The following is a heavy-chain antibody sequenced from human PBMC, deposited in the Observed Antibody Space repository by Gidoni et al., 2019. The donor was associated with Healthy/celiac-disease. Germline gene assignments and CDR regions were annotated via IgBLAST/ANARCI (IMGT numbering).Heavy chain of an antibody. CDR3: ARRAIGGSGSIVPGLFDY. V-gene: IGHV4-39*01. J-gene: IGHJ4*02. CDR2: ST. Sequence: STYYNPSLKSRVTISVDTSKNQFSLKLSSVTAADTAVYYCARRAIGGSGSIVPGLFDYWGQGTLVTVSS. D-gene: IGHD3-10*01.